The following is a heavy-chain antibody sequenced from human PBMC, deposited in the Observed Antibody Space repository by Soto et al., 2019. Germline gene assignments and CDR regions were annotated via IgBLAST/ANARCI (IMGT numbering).Heavy chain of an antibody. D-gene: IGHD3-10*01. CDR2: ISSSNNYI. J-gene: IGHJ2*01. Sequence: GSLRLSCVASGFTFSSYSINWVRQAPGKGLEWVSSISSSNNYIYYADSVKGRFTISGDNAKNSLYLQMNSLRAEDTAVYYCARDRDWYFDLWGRGTLVTVSS. CDR3: ARDRDWYFDL. CDR1: GFTFSSYS. V-gene: IGHV3-21*01.